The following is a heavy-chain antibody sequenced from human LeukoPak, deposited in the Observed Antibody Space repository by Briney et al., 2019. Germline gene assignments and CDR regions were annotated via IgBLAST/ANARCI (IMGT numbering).Heavy chain of an antibody. D-gene: IGHD3-22*01. CDR2: IDPSDSYT. Sequence: GESLKISCKCSGYSFTSYWISWVRQMPGKGLEWMGRIDPSDSYTNYSPSFQGHVTISADKSISTAYLQWSSLKASDTAMYYCARRGGEMDYYDSSGYYYWGQGTLVTVSS. CDR1: GYSFTSYW. J-gene: IGHJ4*02. V-gene: IGHV5-10-1*01. CDR3: ARRGGEMDYYDSSGYYY.